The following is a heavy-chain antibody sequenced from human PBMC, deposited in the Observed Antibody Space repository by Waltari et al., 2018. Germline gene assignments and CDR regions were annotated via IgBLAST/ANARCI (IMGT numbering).Heavy chain of an antibody. CDR1: GGSISSYY. CDR3: ARALPNYYDSSGYSSYFDY. V-gene: IGHV4-4*09. Sequence: QVQLQESGPGLVKPSETLSLTCTVSGGSISSYYWSWIRHPPGKGLEWIGYIYTSGSTNYNPSLKSRVTISVDTSKNQFSLKLSSVTAADTAVYYCARALPNYYDSSGYSSYFDYWGQGTLVTVSS. CDR2: IYTSGST. J-gene: IGHJ4*02. D-gene: IGHD3-22*01.